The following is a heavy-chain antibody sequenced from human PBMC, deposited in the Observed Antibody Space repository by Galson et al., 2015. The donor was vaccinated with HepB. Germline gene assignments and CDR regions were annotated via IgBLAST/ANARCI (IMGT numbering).Heavy chain of an antibody. D-gene: IGHD2-2*02. CDR1: GFTFSSYG. V-gene: IGHV3-33*01. J-gene: IGHJ4*02. Sequence: SLRLSCAASGFTFSSYGMHWVRQAPGKGLEWVAVIWYDGSNKYYADSVKGRFTISRDNSKNTLYLQMNSLRAEDTAVYYCARETLPAAIPYYFDYWGQGTLVTVSS. CDR2: IWYDGSNK. CDR3: ARETLPAAIPYYFDY.